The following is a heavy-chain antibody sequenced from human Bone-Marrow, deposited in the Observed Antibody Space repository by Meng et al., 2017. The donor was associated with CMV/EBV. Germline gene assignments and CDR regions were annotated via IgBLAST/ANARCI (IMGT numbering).Heavy chain of an antibody. Sequence: SQTLSLTCAVYGGSFSGYYWSWIRQPPGKGLEWIGEINHSGSTNYNPSLKSRVTISVDTSKNQFSLKLSSVTAADTAVYYCARLKWEPSTYYFDYWGQGKLVNFAS. D-gene: IGHD1-26*01. CDR2: INHSGST. CDR3: ARLKWEPSTYYFDY. V-gene: IGHV4-34*01. CDR1: GGSFSGYY. J-gene: IGHJ4*02.